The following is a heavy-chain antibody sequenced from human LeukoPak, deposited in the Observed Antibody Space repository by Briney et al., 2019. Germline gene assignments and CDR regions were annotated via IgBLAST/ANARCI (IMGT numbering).Heavy chain of an antibody. J-gene: IGHJ4*02. V-gene: IGHV3-11*04. CDR3: ARDPAEGGIAVAGTPLLDY. D-gene: IGHD6-19*01. Sequence: GGSLRLSCAASGFTFSDYYMSWIRQAPGKGLEWVSYISSSGSTIYYADSVKGRFTISRDNSKNTLYLQMNSLRAEDTAVYYCARDPAEGGIAVAGTPLLDYWGQGTLVTVSS. CDR1: GFTFSDYY. CDR2: ISSSGSTI.